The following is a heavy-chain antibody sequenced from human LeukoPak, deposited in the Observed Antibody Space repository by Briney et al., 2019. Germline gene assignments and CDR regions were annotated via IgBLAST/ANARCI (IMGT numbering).Heavy chain of an antibody. V-gene: IGHV1-2*04. J-gene: IGHJ6*02. CDR3: ARRVGETDGMDV. CDR2: INPNSGGA. D-gene: IGHD1-26*01. Sequence: GASVKVSCKASGYTFTGYYMHWVRQAPGQGLEWMGWINPNSGGANYAQKFQGWVTMTRDTSISTAYMELSRLRSDDTAVYYCARRVGETDGMDVWGQGTTVTVSS. CDR1: GYTFTGYY.